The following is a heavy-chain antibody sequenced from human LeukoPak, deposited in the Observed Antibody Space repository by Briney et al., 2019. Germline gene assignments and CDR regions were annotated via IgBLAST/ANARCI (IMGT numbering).Heavy chain of an antibody. CDR3: ARGRRAGGGWPFFDC. Sequence: SETLSLTCTVSGGSISSFYWNWIRQPPGKGLEWIGYIYDSGSIIYNPSLKSRGTISLDTSENQFSVRLSSMTAADTAVDYCARGRRAGGGWPFFDCWGQGTLVSVSS. D-gene: IGHD6-19*01. V-gene: IGHV4-59*08. J-gene: IGHJ4*02. CDR2: IYDSGSI. CDR1: GGSISSFY.